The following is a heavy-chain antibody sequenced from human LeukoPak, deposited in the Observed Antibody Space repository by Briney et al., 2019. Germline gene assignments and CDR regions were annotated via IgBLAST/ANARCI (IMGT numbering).Heavy chain of an antibody. CDR1: GGTFSSYA. CDR2: IIPIFGTA. D-gene: IGHD1-26*01. V-gene: IGHV1-69*13. J-gene: IGHJ4*02. Sequence: ASVKVSCKASGGTFSSYAISWVRQAPGQGLEWMGGIIPIFGTANYAQKFQGRVTITADESTSTAYMKLSSLRSEDTAVYYCARGGSGSYEYYFDYWGQGTLVTVSS. CDR3: ARGGSGSYEYYFDY.